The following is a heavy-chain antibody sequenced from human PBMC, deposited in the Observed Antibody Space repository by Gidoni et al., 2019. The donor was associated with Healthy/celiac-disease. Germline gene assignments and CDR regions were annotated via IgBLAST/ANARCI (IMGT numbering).Heavy chain of an antibody. CDR2: MNPNSGNT. Sequence: QVQLVQSGAEVKKPGASVKVSCKASGYTFTSYDINWVRQATGQGLEWMGWMNPNSGNTGYAQKFQGRVTMTRNTSISTAYMELSSLRSEDTAVYYCARLNEGTWYSGSYYFDYWGQGTLVTVSS. V-gene: IGHV1-8*01. J-gene: IGHJ4*02. CDR1: GYTFTSYD. CDR3: ARLNEGTWYSGSYYFDY. D-gene: IGHD1-26*01.